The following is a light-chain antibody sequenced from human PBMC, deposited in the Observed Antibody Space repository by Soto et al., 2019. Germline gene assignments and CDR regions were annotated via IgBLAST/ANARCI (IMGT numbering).Light chain of an antibody. Sequence: EIGMTQSPATLSVSPGERATLSCRASQCVGRNLAWYQQKPGQAPRFLIYGASTRATGIPARFSGSGSGTDFTLTISSLQSEDFAVYYCQQYNNSPTFGQGTKVDIK. CDR3: QQYNNSPT. CDR1: QCVGRN. V-gene: IGKV3-15*01. J-gene: IGKJ1*01. CDR2: GAS.